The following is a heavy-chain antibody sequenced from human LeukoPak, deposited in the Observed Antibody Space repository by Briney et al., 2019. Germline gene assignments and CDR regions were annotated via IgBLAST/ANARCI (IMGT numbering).Heavy chain of an antibody. CDR3: AKDYYDFWSGYSRALYYFDY. V-gene: IGHV3-33*06. D-gene: IGHD3-3*01. CDR1: GFTFSSYG. Sequence: PGGSLRLSCAAFGFTFSSYGMHWVRQAPGKGLEWVAVIWYDGSNKYYADSVKGRFTISRDNSKNTLYLQMNSLRAEDTAVYYCAKDYYDFWSGYSRALYYFDYWSQGTLVTVSS. CDR2: IWYDGSNK. J-gene: IGHJ4*02.